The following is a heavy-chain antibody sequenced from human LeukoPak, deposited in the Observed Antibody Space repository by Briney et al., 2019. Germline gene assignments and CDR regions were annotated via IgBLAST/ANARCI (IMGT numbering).Heavy chain of an antibody. Sequence: WRGWISAYNGNTNYAQKLQGRVTMTTDTSTSTAYMEPRSLRSDDTAVYYCARVDDSSGWWGQGTLVTVSS. J-gene: IGHJ4*02. CDR2: ISAYNGNT. CDR3: ARVDDSSGW. V-gene: IGHV1-18*01. D-gene: IGHD3-22*01.